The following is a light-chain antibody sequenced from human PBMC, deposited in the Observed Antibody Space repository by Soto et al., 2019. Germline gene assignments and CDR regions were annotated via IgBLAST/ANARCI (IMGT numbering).Light chain of an antibody. CDR1: QSVSSSY. CDR2: DAS. J-gene: IGKJ5*01. V-gene: IGKV3D-20*01. CDR3: QQYGSSIT. Sequence: EIVLTQSPATLSLSPGERATLSCGASQSVSSSYLAWYQQKPGLAPRLLIYDASSRATGIPDRFSGSGSGTDFTLTISRLEPEDFGVYYCQQYGSSITFGQGTRLEIK.